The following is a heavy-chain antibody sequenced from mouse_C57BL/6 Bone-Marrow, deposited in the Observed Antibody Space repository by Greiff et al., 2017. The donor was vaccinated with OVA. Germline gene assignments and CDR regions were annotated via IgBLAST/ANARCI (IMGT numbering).Heavy chain of an antibody. Sequence: VQLQQPGAELVMPGASVKLSCKASGYTFTSYWMHWVKQRPGQGLEWIGEIDPSDSYTNYNQKFKGKSTLTVDKPSSTAYMQLSRLTSEDSAVYYSARSRDAKGYYAMDYWGQGTSVTVSS. CDR1: GYTFTSYW. J-gene: IGHJ4*01. CDR2: IDPSDSYT. V-gene: IGHV1-69*01. D-gene: IGHD3-3*01. CDR3: ARSRDAKGYYAMDY.